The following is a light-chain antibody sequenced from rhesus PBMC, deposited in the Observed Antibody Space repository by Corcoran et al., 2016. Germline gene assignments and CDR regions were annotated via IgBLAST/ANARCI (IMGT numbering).Light chain of an antibody. Sequence: DIQMTQSPSSLSASVGDTVTTTCRASQGNRSRLAWYQQKSGKAKKLLFYSASGRQSGVPPRFSGSGSGTDFTLTRSDLKSEDFGANYCQQYDSRPPSFGGGTKVGLK. J-gene: IGKJ4*01. CDR1: QGNRSR. V-gene: IGKV1-22*01. CDR2: SAS. CDR3: QQYDSRPPS.